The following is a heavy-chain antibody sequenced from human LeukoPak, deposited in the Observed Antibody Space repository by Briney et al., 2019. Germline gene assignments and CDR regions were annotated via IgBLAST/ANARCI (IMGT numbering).Heavy chain of an antibody. J-gene: IGHJ4*02. V-gene: IGHV3-21*01. Sequence: GGSLRLSCVVSGFDFSGFSMSWVRQAPGKGLEWVSSISSSSRYIYSADSLKGRFTISRDNAKNSLYLHLNSLRAEDTAVYYCARETFCTSTSCPIGDHFDYWGQGTLVTVSS. CDR2: ISSSSRYI. CDR1: GFDFSGFS. D-gene: IGHD2-2*01. CDR3: ARETFCTSTSCPIGDHFDY.